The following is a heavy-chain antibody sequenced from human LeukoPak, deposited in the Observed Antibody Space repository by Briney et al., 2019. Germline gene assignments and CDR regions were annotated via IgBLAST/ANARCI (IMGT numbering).Heavy chain of an antibody. V-gene: IGHV6-1*01. J-gene: IGHJ4*02. Sequence: PSQTLSLTCAISGDSVSSNSAAWNWIRQSPSRGLEWLGRTYYRSKWNKNYAASVKSRITINPDTSKNQHSLQLNSVTPEDTAVYYCARGYMGTTDYWGQGTLVIVSS. D-gene: IGHD1-7*01. CDR1: GDSVSSNSAA. CDR2: TYYRSKWNK. CDR3: ARGYMGTTDY.